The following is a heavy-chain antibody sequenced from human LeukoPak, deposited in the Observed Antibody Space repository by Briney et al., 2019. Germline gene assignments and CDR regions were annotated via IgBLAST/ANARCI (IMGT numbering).Heavy chain of an antibody. Sequence: GSLRLSCAASGFTFSSYAMTWVRQAPGKGLEWVSAISGSGANTYYADSVKGRFTISRDNSKNTLYLQMNSLRAEDTAVYYCARDQVPPSDADYQLDYWGQGTLVTVSS. CDR2: ISGSGANT. V-gene: IGHV3-23*01. J-gene: IGHJ4*02. CDR1: GFTFSSYA. CDR3: ARDQVPPSDADYQLDY. D-gene: IGHD4-17*01.